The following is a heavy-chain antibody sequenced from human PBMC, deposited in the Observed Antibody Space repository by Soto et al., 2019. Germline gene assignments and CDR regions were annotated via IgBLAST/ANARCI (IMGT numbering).Heavy chain of an antibody. V-gene: IGHV3-30-3*01. J-gene: IGHJ6*02. CDR3: ARVTTGLRLELAGGMDV. D-gene: IGHD1-1*01. CDR2: ISYDGSNK. CDR1: GFTFSSYA. Sequence: PGGSLRLSCAASGFTFSSYAMHWVRQAPGKGLEWVAVISYDGSNKYYADSVKGRFTISRDNSKNTLYLQMNSLRAEDTAVYYCARVTTGLRLELAGGMDVWGQGTTVTVSS.